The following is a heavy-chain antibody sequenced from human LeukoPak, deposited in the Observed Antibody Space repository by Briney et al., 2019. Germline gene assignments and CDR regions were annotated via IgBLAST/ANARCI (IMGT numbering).Heavy chain of an antibody. CDR3: AKDLPDRYSLEY. CDR1: GFTFRNYA. J-gene: IGHJ4*02. Sequence: GGSLRLSCAASGFTFRNYAMYWVRQAQGKGLEWVAFTNYDGSDRCYADSVKGRFTVSRDNPKNTLYLQMNSLRTEDTAVYYCAKDLPDRYSLEYWGQGTMVTVPS. V-gene: IGHV3-30*02. D-gene: IGHD2-15*01. CDR2: TNYDGSDR.